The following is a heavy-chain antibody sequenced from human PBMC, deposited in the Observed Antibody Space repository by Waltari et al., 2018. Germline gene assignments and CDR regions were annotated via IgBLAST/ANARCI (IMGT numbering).Heavy chain of an antibody. CDR3: AITTGAYNYYYYYYMDV. Sequence: QVQLQQWGAGLLKPSETLSLTCAVYGGSFSGYYWSWLRQPPGKGLEWIGEINHSGSTNYNPSLKSRVTISVDTSKNQFSLKLSSVTAADTAVYYCAITTGAYNYYYYYYMDVWGKGTTVTVSS. D-gene: IGHD1-1*01. CDR1: GGSFSGYY. CDR2: INHSGST. V-gene: IGHV4-34*01. J-gene: IGHJ6*03.